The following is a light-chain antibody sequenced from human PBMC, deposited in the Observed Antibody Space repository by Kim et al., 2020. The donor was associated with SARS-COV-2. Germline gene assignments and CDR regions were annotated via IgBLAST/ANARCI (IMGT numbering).Light chain of an antibody. CDR1: SLRSYY. CDR2: GKN. V-gene: IGLV3-19*01. Sequence: SSELTQDPAVSVALGQTVRITCQGYSLRSYYASWYQQKPGQAPVLVIYGKNNRPSGIPDRFSGSSSGNTASLTITGAQAEDEADYYCNSRDSSGNHPWVFGGGTQLTVL. CDR3: NSRDSSGNHPWV. J-gene: IGLJ3*02.